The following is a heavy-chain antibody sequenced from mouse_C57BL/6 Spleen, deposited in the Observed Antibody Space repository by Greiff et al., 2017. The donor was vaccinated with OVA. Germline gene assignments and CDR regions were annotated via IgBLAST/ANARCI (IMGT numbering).Heavy chain of an antibody. V-gene: IGHV14-4*01. Sequence: EVQLVESGAELVRPGASVKLSCTASGFTIKDDYMHWVKQRPEQGLEWIGWIDPENGDTEYASKFQGKATITADTSSNTAYLQLSSLTSEDTAVYYCTTGGFAYWGQGTLVTVSA. CDR1: GFTIKDDY. CDR2: IDPENGDT. CDR3: TTGGFAY. J-gene: IGHJ3*01.